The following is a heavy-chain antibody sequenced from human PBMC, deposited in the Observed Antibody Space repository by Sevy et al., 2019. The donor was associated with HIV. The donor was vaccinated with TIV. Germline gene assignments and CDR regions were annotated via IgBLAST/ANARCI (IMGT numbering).Heavy chain of an antibody. CDR1: GFTFSKYS. V-gene: IGHV3-23*01. CDR3: ARAGCTKPHDY. CDR2: LSFGCGEI. J-gene: IGHJ4*02. Sequence: GGSLRLSCAASGFTFSKYSMSWVRQPPGKGLEWVSTLSFGCGEINYADSVKSRFTISRVNSKSSVYLQMNNLRPEDTSVYYCARAGCTKPHDYWGQGTLVTVSS. D-gene: IGHD2-8*01.